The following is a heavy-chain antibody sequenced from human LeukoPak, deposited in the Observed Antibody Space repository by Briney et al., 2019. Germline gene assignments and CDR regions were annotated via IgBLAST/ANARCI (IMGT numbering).Heavy chain of an antibody. Sequence: GGSLRLSCEASGFIFSSHAMSWVRQAPGRGLEWVSTIGGRGDNTDYADSVKGRFTISRDNSKNTLYLQMNSLRAEDTAVYHCAKIRYGGDIYGRFDYWGQGTLVTVSS. V-gene: IGHV3-23*01. CDR2: IGGRGDNT. CDR1: GFIFSSHA. J-gene: IGHJ4*02. D-gene: IGHD5-18*01. CDR3: AKIRYGGDIYGRFDY.